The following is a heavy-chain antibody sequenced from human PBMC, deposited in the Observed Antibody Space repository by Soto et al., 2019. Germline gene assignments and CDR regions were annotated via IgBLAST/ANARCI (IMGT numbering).Heavy chain of an antibody. Sequence: QVQLVESGGGVVQPGRSLRLSCAASEFTFSNYAMHWVRQPPGKGLEWVALISYDGSNKYYADSVKGRFTISRDNSKTTLYLQMNSLNSEDTAVYYCARGGYCISTSCYEWFDPWGQGTLVTVSS. J-gene: IGHJ5*02. CDR1: EFTFSNYA. V-gene: IGHV3-30-3*01. CDR3: ARGGYCISTSCYEWFDP. CDR2: ISYDGSNK. D-gene: IGHD2-2*01.